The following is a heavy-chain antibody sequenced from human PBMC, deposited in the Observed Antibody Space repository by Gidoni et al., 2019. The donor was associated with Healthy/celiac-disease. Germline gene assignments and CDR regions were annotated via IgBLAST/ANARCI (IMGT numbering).Heavy chain of an antibody. V-gene: IGHV4-39*01. CDR2: ISYSGST. CDR3: ARPTGPAGQYFQH. D-gene: IGHD4-4*01. Sequence: QLQLQESGPGLVKPSETLSLTCTVSGGSISSSSYYWGWIRQPPGKGLEWIGSISYSGSTYYNPSLKSRVTISVDTSKNQFSLKLSSVTAADTAVYYCARPTGPAGQYFQHWGQGTLVTVSS. CDR1: GGSISSSSYY. J-gene: IGHJ1*01.